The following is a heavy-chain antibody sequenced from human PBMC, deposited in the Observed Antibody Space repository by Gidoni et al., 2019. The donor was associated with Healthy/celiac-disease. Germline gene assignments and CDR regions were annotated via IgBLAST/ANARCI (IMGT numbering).Heavy chain of an antibody. CDR1: GFTFDDYA. Sequence: EVQLVESGGVVVQPGGSLRLSCAASGFTFDDYAMHWVRQAPGKGLEWVSLISWDGGSTYYADSVKGRFTISRDNSKNSLYLQMNSLRAEDTALYYCAKIDYGDSHFDYWGQGTLVTVSS. J-gene: IGHJ4*02. V-gene: IGHV3-43D*03. CDR3: AKIDYGDSHFDY. D-gene: IGHD4-17*01. CDR2: ISWDGGST.